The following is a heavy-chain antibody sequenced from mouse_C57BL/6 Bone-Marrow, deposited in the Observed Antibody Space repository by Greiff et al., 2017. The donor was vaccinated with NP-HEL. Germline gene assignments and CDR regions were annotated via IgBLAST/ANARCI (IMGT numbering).Heavy chain of an antibody. CDR1: GFTFSSYG. CDR2: ISSGGSYT. J-gene: IGHJ3*01. D-gene: IGHD2-12*01. CDR3: ARGDSSWFAY. Sequence: EVQLVESGGDLVKPGGSLKLSCAASGFTFSSYGMSWVRQTPDKRLEWVATISSGGSYTYYPHRVKGRFTISRDNTQNTLYLQMSSLKSEDNARYYCARGDSSWFAYWGRGTLVTVSA. V-gene: IGHV5-6*01.